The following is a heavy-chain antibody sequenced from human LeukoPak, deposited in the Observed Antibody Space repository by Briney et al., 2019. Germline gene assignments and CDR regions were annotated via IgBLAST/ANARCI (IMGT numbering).Heavy chain of an antibody. Sequence: GGSLRLSCAASGFTFSNYWIHWVRQAPGKGLVWVSRIDNAGNITTYADSVKGRFTISRDNAENTLYLQMNSLRVEDTAVYYCVRSAFHAGSGNYYDYWGQGTLVTVSS. V-gene: IGHV3-74*03. J-gene: IGHJ4*02. D-gene: IGHD3-22*01. CDR1: GFTFSNYW. CDR3: VRSAFHAGSGNYYDY. CDR2: IDNAGNIT.